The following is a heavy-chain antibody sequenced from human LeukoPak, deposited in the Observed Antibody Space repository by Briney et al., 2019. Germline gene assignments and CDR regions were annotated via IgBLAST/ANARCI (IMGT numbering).Heavy chain of an antibody. CDR2: IGPKSGGT. Sequence: EASVKVSCKASGYTFTGYCMHWVRQAPGQGLEWMGWIGPKSGGTNYAQKFQGRVTMTRDTSISTAYTELSRVRSDDTAVHYCARVVGQGTETPSRDYFDYWGQGTLATVSS. J-gene: IGHJ4*02. V-gene: IGHV1-2*02. CDR3: ARVVGQGTETPSRDYFDY. CDR1: GYTFTGYC. D-gene: IGHD2-2*01.